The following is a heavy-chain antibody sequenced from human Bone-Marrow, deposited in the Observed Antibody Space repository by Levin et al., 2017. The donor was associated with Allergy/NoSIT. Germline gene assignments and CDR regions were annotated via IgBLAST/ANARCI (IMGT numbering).Heavy chain of an antibody. Sequence: SCAASGFTFSSYAFHWVRQAPGKGLEWVAVISHAGSEKYYLDSVKGRFTISRDNSKNTLFLQMDSLRTEDTAVYYCARVDVLAGYYRHGLDVWGQGTTVTVSS. CDR1: GFTFSSYA. V-gene: IGHV3-30-3*01. CDR2: ISHAGSEK. D-gene: IGHD3-9*01. CDR3: ARVDVLAGYYRHGLDV. J-gene: IGHJ6*02.